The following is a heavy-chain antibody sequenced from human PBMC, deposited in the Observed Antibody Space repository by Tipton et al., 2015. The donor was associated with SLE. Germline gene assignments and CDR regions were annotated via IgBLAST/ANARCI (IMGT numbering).Heavy chain of an antibody. CDR2: INHSGST. V-gene: IGHV4-34*01. D-gene: IGHD3-16*01. CDR1: GGSFSGYY. CDR3: ARLFFPGGLDY. Sequence: LRLSCAVYGGSFSGYYWSWIRQPPGKGLEWIGEINHSGSTYYNPSLKSRVTISVDTSKNQFSLKLSSVTAADTAVYYCARLFFPGGLDYWGQGTLVTVSS. J-gene: IGHJ4*02.